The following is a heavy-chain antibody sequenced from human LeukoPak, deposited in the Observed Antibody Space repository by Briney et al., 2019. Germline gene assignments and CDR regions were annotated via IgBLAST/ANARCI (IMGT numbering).Heavy chain of an antibody. Sequence: SQTLSLTCTVSGGSISSGSYYWSWIRQPAGKGLEGIGRIYTSGSTNYNPSLKSRVTISVDTSKNQFSLKLSSVTAADTAVYYCAREGAAGLSWGQGTLVTVSS. CDR3: AREGAAGLS. V-gene: IGHV4-61*02. CDR2: IYTSGST. CDR1: GGSISSGSYY. D-gene: IGHD6-13*01. J-gene: IGHJ1*01.